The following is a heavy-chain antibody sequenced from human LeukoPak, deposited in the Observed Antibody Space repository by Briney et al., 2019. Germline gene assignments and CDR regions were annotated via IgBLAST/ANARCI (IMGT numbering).Heavy chain of an antibody. CDR2: IYHSGST. CDR3: ARVVVPATVGAFDI. Sequence: KSSETLSLTCTVSGGSISSYYWSWIRQPPGKGLEWIGYIYHSGSTYYNPSLKSRVTMSVDTSKNEFSLKLSSVTAADTAVYYCARVVVPATVGAFDIWGQGTMVTVSS. CDR1: GGSISSYY. V-gene: IGHV4-59*12. J-gene: IGHJ3*02. D-gene: IGHD1-26*01.